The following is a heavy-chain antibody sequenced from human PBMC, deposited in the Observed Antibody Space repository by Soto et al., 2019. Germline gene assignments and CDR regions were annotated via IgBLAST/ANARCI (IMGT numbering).Heavy chain of an antibody. J-gene: IGHJ4*02. CDR3: AVGLLTQYDILTGSDVVDY. CDR2: INPSGGST. V-gene: IGHV1-46*01. D-gene: IGHD3-9*01. Sequence: ASVKVSCKASGYTFTSYYMHWVRQAPGQGLEWMGIINPSGGSTSYAQKFQGRVTMTGDKSTSTVYMELSSLRSEDTAVYYCAVGLLTQYDILTGSDVVDYWGQGTLVTVSS. CDR1: GYTFTSYY.